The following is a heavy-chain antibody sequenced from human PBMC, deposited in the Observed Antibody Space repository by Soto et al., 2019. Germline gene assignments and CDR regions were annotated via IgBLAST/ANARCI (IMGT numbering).Heavy chain of an antibody. Sequence: ASVKVSCKASGYTFISYPIHWVRQAPGQSLECMGRINPANGDTRYSQKFQGRVTITRDTSATTAYMDLNSLIPDDTAIYYCAKSGSLDSWGQGTPVTVSS. J-gene: IGHJ4*02. V-gene: IGHV1-3*01. CDR3: AKSGSLDS. CDR2: INPANGDT. D-gene: IGHD1-26*01. CDR1: GYTFISYP.